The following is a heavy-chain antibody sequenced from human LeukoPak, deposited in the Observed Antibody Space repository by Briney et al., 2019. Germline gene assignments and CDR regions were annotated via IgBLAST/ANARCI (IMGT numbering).Heavy chain of an antibody. CDR3: ARYCSGGNCKGAFDI. CDR1: GGSISSSNW. D-gene: IGHD2-15*01. V-gene: IGHV4-4*02. Sequence: SETLSLTCAVSGGSISSSNWWSWVRQPPGRGLEWIGEIYHSGSTNYNPSLKSRVTISVDKSKNQFSLKLSSVAAADTAVYYCARYCSGGNCKGAFDIWGQGTMVTVSS. CDR2: IYHSGST. J-gene: IGHJ3*02.